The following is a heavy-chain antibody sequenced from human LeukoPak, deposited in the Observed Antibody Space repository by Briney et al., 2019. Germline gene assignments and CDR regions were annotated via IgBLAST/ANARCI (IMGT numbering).Heavy chain of an antibody. J-gene: IGHJ4*02. CDR1: GGSISSGYW. CDR2: VFNSGST. D-gene: IGHD2/OR15-2a*01. V-gene: IGHV4-4*02. CDR3: ARNAYYSADY. Sequence: SETLSLTCIVSGGSISSGYWWSWVRQPPGKGLEWIGEVFNSGSTNYNPSLKSRVTISIDNSQNHFSLKMNSVTTADTAVYYCARNAYYSADYWGLGTLVTVSS.